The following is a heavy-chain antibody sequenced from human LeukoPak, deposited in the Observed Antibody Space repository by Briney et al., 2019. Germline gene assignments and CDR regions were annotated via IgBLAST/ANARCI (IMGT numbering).Heavy chain of an antibody. CDR1: DGSISNYY. D-gene: IGHD3-22*01. CDR2: IYYSGST. Sequence: SETLSLTCTVSDGSISNYYCSWIRQPPGKGLEWIWFIYYSGSTNYNPSLRSRVTISVDTSKNQFSLKLTSVTAADTAVYYCARWPIRRSESSVPMDWGQGTMVTVSS. CDR3: ARWPIRRSESSVPMD. J-gene: IGHJ3*01. V-gene: IGHV4-59*01.